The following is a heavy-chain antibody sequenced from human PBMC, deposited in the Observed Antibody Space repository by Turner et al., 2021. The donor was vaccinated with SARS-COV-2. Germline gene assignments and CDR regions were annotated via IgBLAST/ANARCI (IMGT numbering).Heavy chain of an antibody. Sequence: QLQLQESGPGLVKPSETLSPTCTVSGGSFSRSSYYWVWIRQPPGKGLEWIGSFYYIGCTYSNPSHKSRVTISVDTSKIQFSLKLISLTAADTAVYYCARLPVGYYVSRCYYHYGMDVWGQGTTVTVSS. D-gene: IGHD3-10*01. J-gene: IGHJ6*02. CDR2: FYYIGCT. V-gene: IGHV4-39*01. CDR1: GGSFSRSSYY. CDR3: ARLPVGYYVSRCYYHYGMDV.